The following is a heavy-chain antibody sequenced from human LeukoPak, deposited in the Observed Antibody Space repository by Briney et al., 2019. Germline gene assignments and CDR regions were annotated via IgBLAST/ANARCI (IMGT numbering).Heavy chain of an antibody. CDR3: ARRMIASLDAFDI. CDR1: GYSFTSYW. V-gene: IGHV5-51*01. CDR2: IYPGDSDT. J-gene: IGHJ3*02. Sequence: GESLKISCKGSGYSFTSYWTGWVRQMPGKGLEWMGIIYPGDSDTRYSPSFQGQVTISADKSISTAYLQWSSLKASDTAMYYCARRMIASLDAFDIWGQGTMVTVSS. D-gene: IGHD3-22*01.